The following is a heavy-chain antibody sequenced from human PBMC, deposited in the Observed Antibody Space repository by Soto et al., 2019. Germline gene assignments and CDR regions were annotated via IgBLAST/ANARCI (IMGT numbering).Heavy chain of an antibody. D-gene: IGHD6-19*01. J-gene: IGHJ4*02. CDR1: GGTFSSYP. V-gene: IGHV1-69*01. CDR3: AMIDYSSGSDY. CDR2: IIPIFGTT. Sequence: QVQLVQSGAEVKKPGSSVKVSCKASGGTFSSYPLSWVRQAPGQGLEWMGGIIPIFGTTKYAQKFQGRVTIIADESTTTAYMELSSLRSKDTAVYYCAMIDYSSGSDYWGQGTLVTVSS.